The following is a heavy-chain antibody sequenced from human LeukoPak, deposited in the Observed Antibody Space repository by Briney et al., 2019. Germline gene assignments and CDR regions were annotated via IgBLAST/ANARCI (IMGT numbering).Heavy chain of an antibody. D-gene: IGHD3-9*01. V-gene: IGHV4-4*07. J-gene: IGHJ3*02. Sequence: NPSETLSLTCIVPGGSISSYCWSWIRQPAGKGLEWIGRIYNSGTTNYNPSLRSRVSMSLDTSKNRFSLRLSSVTAADTAVYYCARALVNYYDVLTGYYKHPIDAFDIWGQGTLVTVSS. CDR2: IYNSGTT. CDR3: ARALVNYYDVLTGYYKHPIDAFDI. CDR1: GGSISSYC.